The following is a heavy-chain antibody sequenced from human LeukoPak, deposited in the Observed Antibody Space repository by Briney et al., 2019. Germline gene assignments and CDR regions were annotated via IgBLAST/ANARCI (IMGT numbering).Heavy chain of an antibody. V-gene: IGHV4-38-2*01. CDR1: GYSISSGYY. J-gene: IGHJ4*02. CDR3: ARVRGYYGSGGYSY. CDR2: IYHSGST. Sequence: SETLSLTCAVSGYSISSGYYWGWIRQPPGKGLEWIGSIYHSGSTYYNPSLKSRVTISVDTSKNQFSLKLSSVTAADTAVYYCARVRGYYGSGGYSYWGQGTLVTVSS. D-gene: IGHD3-10*01.